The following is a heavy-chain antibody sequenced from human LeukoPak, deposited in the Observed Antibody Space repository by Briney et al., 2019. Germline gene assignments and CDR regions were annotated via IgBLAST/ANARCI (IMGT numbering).Heavy chain of an antibody. CDR1: GYTFTSYG. Sequence: ASVKVSCKASGYTFTSYGISWVRQAPGQGLEWMGWISAYNGNTNYAQKLQGRVTMTTDTSTSTAYMKLRSLRSDDTAVYYCARGSGSYWAYYFDYWGQETLVTVAS. CDR2: ISAYNGNT. V-gene: IGHV1-18*01. CDR3: ARGSGSYWAYYFDY. J-gene: IGHJ4*02. D-gene: IGHD1-26*01.